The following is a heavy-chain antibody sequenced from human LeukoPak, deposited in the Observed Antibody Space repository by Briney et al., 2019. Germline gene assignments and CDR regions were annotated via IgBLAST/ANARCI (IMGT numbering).Heavy chain of an antibody. Sequence: GGSLRLSCAASGFTFSSYAMSWVRQAPGKGLEWVSAISGSGGSTYYADSLKGRFTISRDNSKNTLYLQMNSLRAEDTALYYCARDGAAARRDYYYMDVWGKGTTVTVSS. J-gene: IGHJ6*03. CDR2: ISGSGGST. CDR3: ARDGAAARRDYYYMDV. V-gene: IGHV3-23*01. D-gene: IGHD1-14*01. CDR1: GFTFSSYA.